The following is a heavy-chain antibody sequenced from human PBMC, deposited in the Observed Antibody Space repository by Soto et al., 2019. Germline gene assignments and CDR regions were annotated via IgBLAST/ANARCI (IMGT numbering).Heavy chain of an antibody. CDR1: GGSISSSNW. D-gene: IGHD2-2*01. V-gene: IGHV4-4*02. CDR2: IYHSGST. Sequence: QVQLQESGPGLVKPSGTLSLTCAVSGGSISSSNWWSWVRQPPGKGLEWIGEIYHSGSTNYNPSLQSRVTISVHKSKNQFSLKLSSVTAADTAVYYCARVVGGYYYGMDVWGQGTTVTVSS. J-gene: IGHJ6*02. CDR3: ARVVGGYYYGMDV.